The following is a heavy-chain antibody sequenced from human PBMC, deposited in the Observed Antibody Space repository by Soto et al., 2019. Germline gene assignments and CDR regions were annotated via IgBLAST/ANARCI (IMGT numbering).Heavy chain of an antibody. D-gene: IGHD6-13*01. J-gene: IGHJ5*02. CDR1: GGSFSGYY. Sequence: SETLSLTCAVYGGSFSGYYWSWIRQPPGKGLEWIGEINHSGSTNYNPSLKSRVTISVDTSKNQFSLKLSSVTAADTAVYYCASNIKPGTAHGFDPWGKGTLVTVSS. CDR2: INHSGST. V-gene: IGHV4-34*01. CDR3: ASNIKPGTAHGFDP.